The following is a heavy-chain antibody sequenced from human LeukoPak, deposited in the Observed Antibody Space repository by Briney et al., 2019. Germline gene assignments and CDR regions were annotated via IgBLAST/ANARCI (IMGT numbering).Heavy chain of an antibody. V-gene: IGHV3-7*01. CDR2: IKQDGSEK. CDR3: ARDKVAAAVKDY. D-gene: IGHD6-13*01. Sequence: PGGSLRLSCAGSGFNFSSYWMSWVRQAPGKGLEWVANIKQDGSEKYYVDSVKGRFTISRDNAKNSLYLQMNSLRAEDTAVYYCARDKVAAAVKDYWGQGTLVTVSS. J-gene: IGHJ4*02. CDR1: GFNFSSYW.